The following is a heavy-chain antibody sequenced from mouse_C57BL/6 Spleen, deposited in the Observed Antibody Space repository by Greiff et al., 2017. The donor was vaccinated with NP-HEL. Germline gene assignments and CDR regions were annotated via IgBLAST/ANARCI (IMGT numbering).Heavy chain of an antibody. D-gene: IGHD1-1*01. J-gene: IGHJ4*01. Sequence: QVQLQQSGTELVKPGASVKLSCKASGYTFTSYWMHWVKQRPGQGLEWIGNINPSNGGTNYNEKFKSKATLTVDKSSSTAYMQLSSLTSEDSAVYYCAREATYYYGSSGDYAMDYWGQGTSVTVSS. CDR3: AREATYYYGSSGDYAMDY. V-gene: IGHV1-53*01. CDR1: GYTFTSYW. CDR2: INPSNGGT.